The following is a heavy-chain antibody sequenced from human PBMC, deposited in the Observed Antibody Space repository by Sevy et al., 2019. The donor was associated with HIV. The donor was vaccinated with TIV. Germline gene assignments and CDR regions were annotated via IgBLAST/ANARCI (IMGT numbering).Heavy chain of an antibody. J-gene: IGHJ6*02. CDR2: VYYSGRT. CDR1: GDSISGYY. D-gene: IGHD2-15*01. Sequence: SKTLSLTCTVSGDSISGYYWSWIRQPPGKGLEWIGYVYYSGRTNYNPSLRSRVTISQDTSKNQISLKLNSVTAADTAVYYCARAYSDYYYAMDVWGQGTTVTVSS. CDR3: ARAYSDYYYAMDV. V-gene: IGHV4-59*01.